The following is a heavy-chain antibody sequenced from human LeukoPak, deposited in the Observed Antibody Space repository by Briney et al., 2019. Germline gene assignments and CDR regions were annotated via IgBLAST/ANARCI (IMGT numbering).Heavy chain of an antibody. V-gene: IGHV3-30*04. D-gene: IGHD6-19*01. Sequence: GSLRLSCAASGFTFSNYAMNWVRQAPCKGLEWVAVISYDGSNKYYADSVKGRFTISRDNSKNTLYLQMNSLRAEDTAVYYCARSGPSQWLVRFFDYWGQGTLVTVSS. CDR1: GFTFSNYA. J-gene: IGHJ4*02. CDR2: ISYDGSNK. CDR3: ARSGPSQWLVRFFDY.